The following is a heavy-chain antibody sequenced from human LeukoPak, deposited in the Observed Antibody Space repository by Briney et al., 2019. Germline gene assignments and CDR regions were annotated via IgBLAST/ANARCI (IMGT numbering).Heavy chain of an antibody. Sequence: SETLSLTCAVSGGSISSSSGNCWTWVRQPPGKGLEWIGEIYHSGSTNYNPSLKSRVTMLLDKSKDQFSLKLSSVTAADTAVYYCARNGGNSDFDYWGQGTLVTVSS. J-gene: IGHJ4*02. CDR1: GGSISSSSGNC. CDR2: IYHSGST. V-gene: IGHV4-4*02. D-gene: IGHD4-23*01. CDR3: ARNGGNSDFDY.